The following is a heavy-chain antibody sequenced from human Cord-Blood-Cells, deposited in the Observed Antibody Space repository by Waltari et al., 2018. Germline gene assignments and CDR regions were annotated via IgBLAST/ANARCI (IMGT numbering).Heavy chain of an antibody. V-gene: IGHV3-13*01. CDR2: MCTAGDT. D-gene: IGHD3-10*01. CDR3: ARSRDFDL. Sequence: EVQLVESGGGLVQPGGSLRLSCAASGFTFSSYDMHWVRQATGKGLEWVSAMCTAGDTYYPGSVKGRFTISRENAKNSLYLQMNSLRAGDTAVYYCARSRDFDLWGRGTLVTVSS. CDR1: GFTFSSYD. J-gene: IGHJ2*01.